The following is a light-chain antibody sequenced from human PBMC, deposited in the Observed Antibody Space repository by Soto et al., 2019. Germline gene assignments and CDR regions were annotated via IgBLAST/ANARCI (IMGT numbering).Light chain of an antibody. V-gene: IGLV1-40*01. CDR3: QSYDSSLSGSGI. J-gene: IGLJ2*01. Sequence: QSVLTQPPSVSGAPGQRVTISCTGSSSNIGAGLDVHWYQQLPGTAPKLLIYRNTNRPSGVPDRFSGSKSGTSASLAITGLQAEDEAYYYCQSYDSSLSGSGIFGGGTKLTVL. CDR2: RNT. CDR1: SSNIGAGLD.